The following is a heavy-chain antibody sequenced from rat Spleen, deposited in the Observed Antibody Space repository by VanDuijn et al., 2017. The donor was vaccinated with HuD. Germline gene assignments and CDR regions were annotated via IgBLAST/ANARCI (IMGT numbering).Heavy chain of an antibody. V-gene: IGHV5-29*01. Sequence: EVQLVESDGGLVQPGRSLKLSCAASGFTFSDYYMAWVRQAPTKGLEWVATISYDGSSTYYRDSVKGRFTISRDNAKSTLYLQMDSLRSEDTATYYCARHGQLNYYYSGDGFDYWGQGVMVTVSS. CDR1: GFTFSDYY. J-gene: IGHJ2*01. D-gene: IGHD1-1*01. CDR2: ISYDGSST. CDR3: ARHGQLNYYYSGDGFDY.